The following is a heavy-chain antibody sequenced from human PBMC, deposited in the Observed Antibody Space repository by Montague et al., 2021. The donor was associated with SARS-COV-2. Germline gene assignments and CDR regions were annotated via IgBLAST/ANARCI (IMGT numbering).Heavy chain of an antibody. D-gene: IGHD3-9*01. V-gene: IGHV4-59*08. CDR2: VLYNEGT. J-gene: IGHJ4*02. Sequence: SETLSLTCTVSGVSVTDYYWSWIRQPPGKGLEWVGDVLYNEGTNFNPSLKSRVAISVDTSKNQFSLRLTSVTAADTAFYYCVRHPHYDDLNGPPDFWDQGTLVTVSS. CDR1: GVSVTDYY. CDR3: VRHPHYDDLNGPPDF.